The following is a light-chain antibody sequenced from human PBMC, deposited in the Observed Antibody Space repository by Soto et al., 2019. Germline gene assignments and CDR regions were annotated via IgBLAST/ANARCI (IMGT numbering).Light chain of an antibody. CDR1: QSVSSN. V-gene: IGKV3-15*01. CDR3: QQYNNWPPIT. J-gene: IGKJ5*01. Sequence: EIVITHSPATLTLSRVERATLSCMASQSVSSNLAWYQQKPGQAPRLLIYGASTRATGIPARFSGSGSGTEFTLTISSLQSEHFAVYYCQQYNNWPPITFGQGTRLEIK. CDR2: GAS.